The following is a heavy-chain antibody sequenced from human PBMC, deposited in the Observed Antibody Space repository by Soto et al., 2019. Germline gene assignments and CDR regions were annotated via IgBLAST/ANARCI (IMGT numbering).Heavy chain of an antibody. Sequence: SQTLSLTCVISGDSVSSNSAAWNWIRQSPSRGLEWLGRTYYRSKWYNDYAVSVKSRIRINPDISKNQFSLQLNSVTPDDTAVYYCARLHGRIVGTIKGWLDPWGQGTLVTVSS. V-gene: IGHV6-1*01. CDR1: GDSVSSNSAA. J-gene: IGHJ5*02. CDR2: TYYRSKWYN. CDR3: ARLHGRIVGTIKGWLDP. D-gene: IGHD1-7*01.